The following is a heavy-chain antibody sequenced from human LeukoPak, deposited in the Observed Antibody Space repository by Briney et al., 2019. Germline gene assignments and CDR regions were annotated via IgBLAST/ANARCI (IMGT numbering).Heavy chain of an antibody. CDR1: GGSISSGSYS. J-gene: IGHJ3*02. D-gene: IGHD5-24*01. V-gene: IGHV4-30-4*07. Sequence: SETLSLTCAVSGGSISSGSYSWLWIRQPPGTGLEWFGYMFYTGNTYYNPSLKSRVTISVHTSKNQFSLKLSSVTAADTAVYYCARGAGSTISNDAFDMWGQGTMVSVSS. CDR2: MFYTGNT. CDR3: ARGAGSTISNDAFDM.